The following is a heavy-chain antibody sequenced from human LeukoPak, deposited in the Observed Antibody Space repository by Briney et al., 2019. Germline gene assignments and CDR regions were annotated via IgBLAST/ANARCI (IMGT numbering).Heavy chain of an antibody. D-gene: IGHD6-19*01. CDR1: GFTVSSNY. CDR3: AGRRSSGWYAY. CDR2: IYDSGTT. Sequence: GGSLRLSCATSGFTVSSNYMSWVRQAPGKGLEWVSVIYDSGTTYYADSVKGRFLIFRDTSKNTVDLQMNSLRVEDTAVYYCAGRRSSGWYAYWGQGTLVTVSS. J-gene: IGHJ4*02. V-gene: IGHV3-53*01.